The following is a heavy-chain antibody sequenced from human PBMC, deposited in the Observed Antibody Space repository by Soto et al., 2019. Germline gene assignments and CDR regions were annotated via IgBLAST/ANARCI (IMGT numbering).Heavy chain of an antibody. CDR1: GFTFTNYA. Sequence: EVQLLESGGGLVQPGGSLRLSRAASGFTFTNYAMSWVRQAPGKGLEWVAAVSGSGGTTYYADSVRGRFTISRDNSKNTLYVQMNSLRAGDTAIYYCAKGLIRSYSIPSPDYGLDVWGQGTTVTVSS. V-gene: IGHV3-23*01. D-gene: IGHD3-10*01. CDR3: AKGLIRSYSIPSPDYGLDV. J-gene: IGHJ6*02. CDR2: VSGSGGTT.